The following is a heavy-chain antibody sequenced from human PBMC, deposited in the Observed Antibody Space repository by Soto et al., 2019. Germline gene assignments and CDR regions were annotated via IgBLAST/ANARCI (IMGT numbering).Heavy chain of an antibody. CDR1: GYTFTGYY. J-gene: IGHJ4*02. V-gene: IGHV1-2*02. Sequence: ASVKVSCKASGYTFTGYYMHWLRQAPGQGLEWMGWINPNSGGTNYAQKFQGRVTMTRDTSISTAYMELSRLRSDDTAVYYCARPYYDDSSGYYPPYYFDYWGQATLVTV. CDR2: INPNSGGT. CDR3: ARPYYDDSSGYYPPYYFDY. D-gene: IGHD3-22*01.